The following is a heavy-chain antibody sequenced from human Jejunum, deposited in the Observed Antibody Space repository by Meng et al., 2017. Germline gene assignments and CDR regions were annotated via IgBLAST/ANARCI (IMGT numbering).Heavy chain of an antibody. J-gene: IGHJ4*02. CDR1: GFTVSSNH. Sequence: GESLKISCAASGFTVSSNHMTWVRQAPGQGLEWVSVIYPGGVTYYADPVQGRFTISSDNSKNTVFLQIQRLRAGDTATYYCSRGGYYYQNSGPEDWGQGTLVTVSS. CDR3: SRGGYYYQNSGPED. D-gene: IGHD3-22*01. CDR2: IYPGGVT. V-gene: IGHV3-66*02.